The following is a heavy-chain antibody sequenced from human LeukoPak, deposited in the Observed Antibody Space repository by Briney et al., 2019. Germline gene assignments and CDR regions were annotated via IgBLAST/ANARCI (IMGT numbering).Heavy chain of an antibody. CDR1: EFTFSLYA. CDR3: ARDTYQPGLIDC. Sequence: PGGSLRLPCAASEFTFSLYAMNWVRQAPGKGLEWVSYINDVSSDIHYADSVKGRLTISRDNAKNTLYLQMNSLRAEDTAVYYCARDTYQPGLIDCWGQGTLVTVSS. CDR2: INDVSSDI. D-gene: IGHD2-2*01. J-gene: IGHJ4*02. V-gene: IGHV3-21*05.